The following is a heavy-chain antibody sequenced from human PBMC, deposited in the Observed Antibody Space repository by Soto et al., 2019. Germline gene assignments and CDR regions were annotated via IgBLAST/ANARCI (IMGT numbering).Heavy chain of an antibody. CDR2: TYYRSKWYN. Sequence: SQTLSLTCAISGDSVSSNSAAWNWIRQSPSRGLEWLGRTYYRSKWYNDYAVSVKSRITINPDTSKNQFSLQLNSVTPEDTAVYYCASGAGIAVAGEYYYYYYGMDVWGQGTTVTVS. J-gene: IGHJ6*02. V-gene: IGHV6-1*01. CDR1: GDSVSSNSAA. D-gene: IGHD6-19*01. CDR3: ASGAGIAVAGEYYYYYYGMDV.